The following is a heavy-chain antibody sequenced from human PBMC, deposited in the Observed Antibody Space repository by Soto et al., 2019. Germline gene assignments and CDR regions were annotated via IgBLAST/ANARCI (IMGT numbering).Heavy chain of an antibody. J-gene: IGHJ4*02. Sequence: QVQLQESGPGLVKPSETLSLTCAVSGDSISTYYCMWIRQPPGKGLESIGYLYYGRSANYNPSLKSRVSLSVDTSTNQCSLTLSSMTAADTAVYYCALRSMAVVPEYWGQGTLVTVSS. CDR3: ALRSMAVVPEY. V-gene: IGHV4-59*01. D-gene: IGHD3-22*01. CDR1: GDSISTYY. CDR2: LYYGRSA.